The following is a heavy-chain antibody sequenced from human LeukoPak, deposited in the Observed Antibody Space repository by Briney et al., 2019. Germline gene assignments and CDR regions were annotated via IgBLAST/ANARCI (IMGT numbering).Heavy chain of an antibody. CDR3: ARVVADSGYSSSWYQGGAFDI. CDR2: IIPIFGTA. J-gene: IGHJ3*02. Sequence: ASVKVSCKASGGTFSSYAISWVRQAPGQGLEWMGGIIPIFGTANYAQKFHGRVTITADESTSTAYMELSSLRSEDTAVYYCARVVADSGYSSSWYQGGAFDIWGQGTMVTVSS. D-gene: IGHD6-13*01. CDR1: GGTFSSYA. V-gene: IGHV1-69*01.